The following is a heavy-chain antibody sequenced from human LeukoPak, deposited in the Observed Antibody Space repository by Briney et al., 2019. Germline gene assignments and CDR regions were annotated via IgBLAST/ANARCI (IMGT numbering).Heavy chain of an antibody. CDR2: IYSGGTI. V-gene: IGHV3-53*01. J-gene: IGHJ3*01. Sequence: GGSLRLPCEASGFSIRTYYMSWVRQVPGKGLEWVSVIYSGGTIRYADSVKGRFTFSRDDFKDTLNLQMSSLRADDTAVYYCVRAVHHNFYSDSSGYYGDAFDVWGQGTVVTVSS. D-gene: IGHD3-22*01. CDR1: GFSIRTYY. CDR3: VRAVHHNFYSDSSGYYGDAFDV.